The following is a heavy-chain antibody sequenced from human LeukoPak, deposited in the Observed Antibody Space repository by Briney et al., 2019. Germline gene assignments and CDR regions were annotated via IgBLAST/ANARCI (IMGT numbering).Heavy chain of an antibody. CDR3: ASYDLRSLRAWVDP. Sequence: SQTLSLTCTVAGGSISSSSYCWGWIRQPPGKGLEWIGSIYYSGSTYYNPSLKSRVTISVDRSKNQFSRKLSSVTAADTAVYYCASYDLRSLRAWVDPWGQGTLVTVSS. V-gene: IGHV4-39*01. D-gene: IGHD5-24*01. J-gene: IGHJ5*02. CDR2: IYYSGST. CDR1: GGSISSSSYC.